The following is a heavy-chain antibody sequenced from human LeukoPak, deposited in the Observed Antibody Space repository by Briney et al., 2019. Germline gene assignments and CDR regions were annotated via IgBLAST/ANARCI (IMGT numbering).Heavy chain of an antibody. Sequence: SVKVSCKASGGTFSSYAISWVRQAPGRGLEWMGGIIPIFGTANYAQKFQGRVTITADESTSTAYMELSSLRSEDTAVYYCARTGYCSSTSCYFHYYMDVWGKGTRSPSP. J-gene: IGHJ6*03. CDR2: IIPIFGTA. V-gene: IGHV1-69*13. CDR3: ARTGYCSSTSCYFHYYMDV. D-gene: IGHD2-2*01. CDR1: GGTFSSYA.